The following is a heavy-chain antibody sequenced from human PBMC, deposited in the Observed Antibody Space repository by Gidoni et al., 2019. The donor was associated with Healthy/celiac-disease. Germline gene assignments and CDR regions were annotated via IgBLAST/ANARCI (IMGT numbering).Heavy chain of an antibody. J-gene: IGHJ3*02. V-gene: IGHV4-34*01. Sequence: QVQLQQWGAGLLKPSETLSLTCAVYGGSFSGYYWSWIRQPPGKGLEWIGEINHSGSTNYNPSLKSRVTISVDTSKNQFSLKLSSVIAADTAVYYCARAYCSGGSCWNDAFDIWGQGTVVTVSS. D-gene: IGHD2-15*01. CDR1: GGSFSGYY. CDR3: ARAYCSGGSCWNDAFDI. CDR2: INHSGST.